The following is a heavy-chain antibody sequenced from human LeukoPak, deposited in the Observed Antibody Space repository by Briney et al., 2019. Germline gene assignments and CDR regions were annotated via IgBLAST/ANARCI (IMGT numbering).Heavy chain of an antibody. Sequence: TSVKVSCKASGYTFTNYDINWVRQAPGQGLEWMGWINPNSGGTNYAQKFQGRVTMTRDTSISTAYMELSRLRSDDTAVYYCARYYPTYYYDSSGYYPPDYWGQGTLVTVSS. CDR2: INPNSGGT. CDR3: ARYYPTYYYDSSGYYPPDY. D-gene: IGHD3-22*01. CDR1: GYTFTNYD. V-gene: IGHV1-2*02. J-gene: IGHJ4*02.